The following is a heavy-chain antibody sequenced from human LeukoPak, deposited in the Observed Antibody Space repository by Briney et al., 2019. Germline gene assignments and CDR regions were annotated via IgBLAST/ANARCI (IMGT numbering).Heavy chain of an antibody. CDR2: ISSSSSYI. CDR1: GFTFSSYS. CDR3: ARAKRNGFDI. Sequence: GGSLRLSCAASGFTFSSYSVNWVRQAPGKGLEWVSSISSSSSYIYYADSMKGRFTISRDNAKKSLYLQMNSLRAEDTAVYYCARAKRNGFDIWGQGTMVTVSS. V-gene: IGHV3-21*01. J-gene: IGHJ3*02.